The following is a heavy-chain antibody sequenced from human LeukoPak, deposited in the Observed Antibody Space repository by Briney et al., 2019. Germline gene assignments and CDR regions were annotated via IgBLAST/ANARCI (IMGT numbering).Heavy chain of an antibody. D-gene: IGHD4-17*01. Sequence: GESLKISCKGSGYSFTSYWIAWVRQMPGKGLEWMGIIYPGDSDTRYSPSFQGQVTISADESISTAYLQWSSLKASETAMYYCARPGDFGEDYFDYWGQGTLVTVSS. CDR1: GYSFTSYW. CDR2: IYPGDSDT. CDR3: ARPGDFGEDYFDY. V-gene: IGHV5-51*01. J-gene: IGHJ4*02.